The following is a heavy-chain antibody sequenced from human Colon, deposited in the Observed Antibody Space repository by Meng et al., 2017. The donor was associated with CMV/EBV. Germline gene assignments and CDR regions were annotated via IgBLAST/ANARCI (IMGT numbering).Heavy chain of an antibody. D-gene: IGHD2-21*01. V-gene: IGHV4-39*07. CDR1: GCPISSSSYY. J-gene: IGHJ4*02. CDR3: ARELARLPYCGGDCSVFDY. Sequence: SETLSLTCTVPGCPISSSSYYWGWIRQPPGKGLEWIGSIYYSGSTYYNPSLKSRVTISVDTSKNQFSLKLSSVTAADTAVYYWARELARLPYCGGDCSVFDYWGQGTLVTVSS. CDR2: IYYSGST.